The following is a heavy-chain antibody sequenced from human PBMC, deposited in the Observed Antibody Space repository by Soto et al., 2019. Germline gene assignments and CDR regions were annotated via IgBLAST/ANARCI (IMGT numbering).Heavy chain of an antibody. J-gene: IGHJ4*02. D-gene: IGHD1-26*01. CDR2: ITSGGDST. CDR3: AKAVRDGASGSYSHFDY. CDR1: GFTFSSYA. Sequence: EVQLLESGGGLVQPGGSLRLSCAASGFTFSSYAMSWVRQAPGKGLEWVSAITSGGDSTYYGDSVKGRFTISRDNSKNTLDLEMNSLRAEDTALYYCAKAVRDGASGSYSHFDYWGQGTLVTVSS. V-gene: IGHV3-23*01.